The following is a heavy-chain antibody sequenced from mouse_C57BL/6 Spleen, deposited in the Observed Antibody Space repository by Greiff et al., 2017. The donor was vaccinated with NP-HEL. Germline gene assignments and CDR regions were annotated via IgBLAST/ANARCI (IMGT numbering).Heavy chain of an antibody. D-gene: IGHD1-1*01. Sequence: QVQLQQPGAELVKPGASVKMSCKASGYTFTSYWITWVKQRPGQGLEWIGDIYPGSGSTNYNEKFKSKATLTVDTSSSTAYMQLSSLTSEDSAVYYCARPNHYGSSPWYFDVWGTGTTVTVSS. CDR2: IYPGSGST. V-gene: IGHV1-55*01. J-gene: IGHJ1*03. CDR1: GYTFTSYW. CDR3: ARPNHYGSSPWYFDV.